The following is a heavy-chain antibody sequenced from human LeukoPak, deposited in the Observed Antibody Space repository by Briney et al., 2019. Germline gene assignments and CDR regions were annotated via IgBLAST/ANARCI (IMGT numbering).Heavy chain of an antibody. Sequence: AGSLRLSCAASGFTFSSYWMHWVRQAPGKGLVWVSHINTDGSSTTYADSVKGRLTISRDNAKNTLYLQMNSLRAEDTAVYYCARSGGSSSLGYWGQGTLVTVSS. CDR3: ARSGGSSSLGY. CDR1: GFTFSSYW. CDR2: INTDGSST. D-gene: IGHD6-6*01. V-gene: IGHV3-74*01. J-gene: IGHJ4*02.